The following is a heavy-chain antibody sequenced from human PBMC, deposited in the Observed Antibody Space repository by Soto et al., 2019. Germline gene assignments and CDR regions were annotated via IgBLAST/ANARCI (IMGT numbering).Heavy chain of an antibody. CDR3: ATTSIAARPRSPQYYYYGMDV. V-gene: IGHV4-34*01. Sequence: TSETLSLTCAVYGGSFSGYYWSWNRQPPGKGLEWIGEINHSGSTNYNPSLKSRVTISVDTSKNQFSLKLSSVTAADTAVYYRATTSIAARPRSPQYYYYGMDVWGQGTTVTVSS. D-gene: IGHD6-6*01. CDR2: INHSGST. CDR1: GGSFSGYY. J-gene: IGHJ6*02.